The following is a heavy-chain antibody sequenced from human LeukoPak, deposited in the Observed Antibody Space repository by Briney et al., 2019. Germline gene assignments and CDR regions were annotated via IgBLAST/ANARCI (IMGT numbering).Heavy chain of an antibody. CDR3: ARTWNHVLDY. Sequence: SESLSLTCNVSGYSISSGYYWGWIRQPPGKGLEWIGSIYHSGSTYYNPSLKSRVTISVDTSKNQFSLMLSSVTAADTAVYYRARTWNHVLDYWGQGTLVTVSS. D-gene: IGHD1-14*01. CDR2: IYHSGST. CDR1: GYSISSGYY. J-gene: IGHJ4*02. V-gene: IGHV4-38-2*02.